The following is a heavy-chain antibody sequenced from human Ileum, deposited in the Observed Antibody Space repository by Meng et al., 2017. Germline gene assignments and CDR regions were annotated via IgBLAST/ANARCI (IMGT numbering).Heavy chain of an antibody. CDR3: AHRLAYSSNYNVGWFDP. CDR1: GFSLSTSGVG. D-gene: IGHD6-13*01. V-gene: IGHV2-5*02. J-gene: IGHJ5*02. Sequence: QITLKVPGPTLVKPTQTLTLTCTFSGFSLSTSGVGVAWIRQPPGKALECLALIYWDDDKRYNPSLKNRLTITKDTSKNQVVLTMTNMDLVDTATYYCAHRLAYSSNYNVGWFDPWGQGTLVTVSS. CDR2: IYWDDDK.